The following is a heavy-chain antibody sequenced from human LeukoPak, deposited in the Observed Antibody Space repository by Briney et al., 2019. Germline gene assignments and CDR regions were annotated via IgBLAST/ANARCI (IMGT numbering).Heavy chain of an antibody. CDR2: ISSSSSYI. CDR3: ARRIAAAGTLFWTQNWYFDL. J-gene: IGHJ2*01. V-gene: IGHV3-21*01. Sequence: GGSLRLSCAASGFTFSSYSMNWVRQAPGKGLEWVSSISSSSSYIYYADSVKGRFTISRDNAKNSLYLQMNSLRAEDTAVYYCARRIAAAGTLFWTQNWYFDLWGRGTLVTVSS. CDR1: GFTFSSYS. D-gene: IGHD6-13*01.